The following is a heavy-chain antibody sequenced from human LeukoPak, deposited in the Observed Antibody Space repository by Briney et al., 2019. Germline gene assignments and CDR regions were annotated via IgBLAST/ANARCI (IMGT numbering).Heavy chain of an antibody. CDR2: ISSSSSYI. V-gene: IGHV3-21*01. Sequence: GGSLRLSCAASGFTFSSYSMNWVRQAPGKGLEWVSSISSSSSYIYYADSVKGRFTISRDNAKNSLYLRMNSLRAEDTAVYYCARGPQPGRSFDIWGQGTMVTVSS. J-gene: IGHJ3*02. CDR3: ARGPQPGRSFDI. CDR1: GFTFSSYS. D-gene: IGHD1-1*01.